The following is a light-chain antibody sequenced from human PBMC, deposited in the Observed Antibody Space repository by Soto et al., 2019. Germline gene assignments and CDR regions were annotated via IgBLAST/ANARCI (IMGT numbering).Light chain of an antibody. CDR1: SSYVGFYNY. Sequence: QSALTQPASVSGSPGQSITFSCTGTSSYVGFYNYVSWYQQHPGKAPKLMIYEVSNRPSGVSNRFSGSKSGNTATLTISGLQDEDEADYYCSSYTSSNTIVVFGVATKLTVL. CDR2: EVS. V-gene: IGLV2-14*01. J-gene: IGLJ2*01. CDR3: SSYTSSNTIVV.